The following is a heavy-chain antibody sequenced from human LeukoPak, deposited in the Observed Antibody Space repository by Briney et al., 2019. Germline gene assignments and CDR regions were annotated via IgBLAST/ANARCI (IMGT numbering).Heavy chain of an antibody. V-gene: IGHV3-53*01. J-gene: IGHJ3*01. D-gene: IGHD3-22*01. Sequence: GGSLSLSCAASGFIVRRNYMSWVRQAPGKGLEWVSVMYNAGDTYYADAVKGRFTISRDDSKNTLYLQMNSPRDEDTAVYYCARDRGYYYNERPDDDYDLWGQGTMVTISS. CDR1: GFIVRRNY. CDR2: MYNAGDT. CDR3: ARDRGYYYNERPDDDYDL.